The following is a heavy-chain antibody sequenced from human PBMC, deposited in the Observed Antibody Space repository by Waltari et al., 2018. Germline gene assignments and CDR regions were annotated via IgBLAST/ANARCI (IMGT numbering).Heavy chain of an antibody. CDR1: GYTLTELS. CDR3: ATGRKLIVGATDRDDAFDI. V-gene: IGHV1-24*01. CDR2: FDPEDGET. D-gene: IGHD1-26*01. Sequence: QVQLVQSGAEVKKPGASVKVSCKVSGYTLTELSMHWVRQAPGKGLEWMGGFDPEDGETIYAQKFQGRVTMTEDTSTDTADMELSSLRSEDTAVYYCATGRKLIVGATDRDDAFDIWGQGTMVTVSS. J-gene: IGHJ3*02.